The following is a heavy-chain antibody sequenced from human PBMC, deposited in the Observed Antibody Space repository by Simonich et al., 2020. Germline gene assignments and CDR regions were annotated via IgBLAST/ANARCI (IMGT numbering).Heavy chain of an antibody. CDR1: GYSCTSYW. D-gene: IGHD1-1*01. J-gene: IGHJ3*02. V-gene: IGHV5-51*01. CDR2: NIPGYLDT. CDR3: ARQLNDFDI. Sequence: EVQLVQSGAAVKKPGESLKISCKGSGYSCTSYWIGWVRQMPGKGLEWLGINIPGYLDTRDSPPYQGQVTISADKSISTAYLQWSSLKASDTAMYYCARQLNDFDIWGQGTMVTVSS.